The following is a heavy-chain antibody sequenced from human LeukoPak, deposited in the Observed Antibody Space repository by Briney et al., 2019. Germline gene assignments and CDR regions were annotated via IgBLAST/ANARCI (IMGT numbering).Heavy chain of an antibody. CDR1: GGSISSSSYY. CDR2: IYYSGST. J-gene: IGHJ4*02. Sequence: SETLSLTCTVSGGSISSSSYYWGWIRQPPGKGLEWIGSIYYSGSTYYNPSLKSRVTISVDTSKNQFSLKLSSVIAADTAVYYCARRYYGDYGFDYWGQGTLVTVSS. V-gene: IGHV4-39*01. D-gene: IGHD4-17*01. CDR3: ARRYYGDYGFDY.